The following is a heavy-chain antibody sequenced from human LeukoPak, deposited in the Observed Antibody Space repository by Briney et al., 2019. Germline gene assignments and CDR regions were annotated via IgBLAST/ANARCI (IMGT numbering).Heavy chain of an antibody. V-gene: IGHV1-2*02. CDR1: GYTFTGYY. CDR2: VNPNSGGT. J-gene: IGHJ6*03. D-gene: IGHD2-2*01. Sequence: ASVKVSCKASGYTFTGYYMHWVRQAPGQGLEWMGWVNPNSGGTNYAQKFQGRVTMTRDTSISTAYMELSRLRSDGTAVYYCAKVAARGVFVVPTDDYYYYMDVWAKGPRSPSP. CDR3: AKVAARGVFVVPTDDYYYYMDV.